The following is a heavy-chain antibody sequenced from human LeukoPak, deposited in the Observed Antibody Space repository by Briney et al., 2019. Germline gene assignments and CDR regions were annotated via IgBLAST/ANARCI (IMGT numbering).Heavy chain of an antibody. V-gene: IGHV1-2*02. CDR2: INPNSGGT. CDR3: ARFPYYYDSSGSGFGFDP. D-gene: IGHD3-22*01. CDR1: GYTFTGYY. J-gene: IGHJ5*02. Sequence: ASVKVSCKASGYTFTGYYMHWARQAPGQGLEWMGWINPNSGGTNYAQKFQGRVTMTRDTSLSTAYMQLSRLRSDDPAVYYCARFPYYYDSSGSGFGFDPWGQGTLVTVSS.